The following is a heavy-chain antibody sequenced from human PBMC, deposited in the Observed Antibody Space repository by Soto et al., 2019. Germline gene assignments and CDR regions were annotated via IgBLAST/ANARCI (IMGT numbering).Heavy chain of an antibody. V-gene: IGHV4-39*01. D-gene: IGHD6-6*01. J-gene: IGHJ5*02. Sequence: SETLSLTCSVSGVSISSSLYYWGWIRQPPGKGLEWIGSVYYTGSAYSSPSLKSRVTLSVDTSNNDFSLRLTSVTAADTAVYYCARHARVSIGVGWFDTWGAGTWVTVSS. CDR3: ARHARVSIGVGWFDT. CDR2: VYYTGSA. CDR1: GVSISSSLYY.